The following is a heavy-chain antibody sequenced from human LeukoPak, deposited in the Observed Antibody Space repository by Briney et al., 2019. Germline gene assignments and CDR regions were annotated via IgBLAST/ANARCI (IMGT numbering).Heavy chain of an antibody. V-gene: IGHV1-2*02. CDR2: INSNSGAR. CDR1: GYTFSVDS. J-gene: IGHJ4*02. CDR3: ERGRGGATTGFDH. Sequence: ASVKVSCKPSGYTFSVDSMHWVRQAPGQGLESMGWINSNSGARNYAPKFQGRVTFSRDNSISTAYMELSSLRSDDTAIYYCERGRGGATTGFDHWGQGTLVTVS. D-gene: IGHD1-26*01.